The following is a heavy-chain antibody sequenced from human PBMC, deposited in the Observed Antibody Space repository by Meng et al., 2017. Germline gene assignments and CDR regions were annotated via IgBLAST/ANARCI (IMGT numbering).Heavy chain of an antibody. Sequence: QVQLVQSGAEVKKPGASMKVSCKPSGYTLTSYDINWVRQATGQGLEWMGWMNPNSGNTGYAQKFQGRVTMTRNTSISTAYMELSSLRSEDTAVYYCARLGARGYSGYTPYYFDYWGQGTLVTVSS. V-gene: IGHV1-8*01. CDR1: GYTLTSYD. D-gene: IGHD5-12*01. J-gene: IGHJ4*02. CDR3: ARLGARGYSGYTPYYFDY. CDR2: MNPNSGNT.